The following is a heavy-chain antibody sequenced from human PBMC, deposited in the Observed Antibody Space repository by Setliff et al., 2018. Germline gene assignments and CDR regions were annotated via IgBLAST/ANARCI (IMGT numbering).Heavy chain of an antibody. CDR1: GFTFGSYA. Sequence: GGSLRLSCVASGFTFGSYAMSWVRQTPGKGLEWVSTISGSSVDTYYVDSVKGRFAISRDNSKNTLSLQMNRLRAEDTALYYCAKDRSRDYDDSSGYDHWGQGTLVTVSS. V-gene: IGHV3-23*01. D-gene: IGHD3-22*01. CDR2: ISGSSVDT. J-gene: IGHJ4*02. CDR3: AKDRSRDYDDSSGYDH.